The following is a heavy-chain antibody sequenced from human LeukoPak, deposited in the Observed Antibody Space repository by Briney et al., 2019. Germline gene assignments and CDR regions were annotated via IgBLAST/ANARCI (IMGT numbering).Heavy chain of an antibody. V-gene: IGHV3-48*03. D-gene: IGHD5-12*01. J-gene: IGHJ5*02. Sequence: GGSLRLTCAASGFTFSSYEMNWVRQAPGKGLEWVSYISSSGSTIYYADSVKGRFTISRDNSKNTLYLQMNSLRAEDTAVYYYAKDRSDYSGYDFWFDPWGQGTLVTVSS. CDR1: GFTFSSYE. CDR3: AKDRSDYSGYDFWFDP. CDR2: ISSSGSTI.